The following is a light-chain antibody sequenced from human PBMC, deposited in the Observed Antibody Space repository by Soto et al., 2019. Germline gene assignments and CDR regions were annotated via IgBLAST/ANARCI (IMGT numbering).Light chain of an antibody. J-gene: IGKJ3*01. CDR3: QQRFTWPS. Sequence: PGERATLSCRASQSISSYLAWYQQKPGQAPRLLIYDASNRATGIPARFSGSGSGTDFTLTISSLEPEDFAVYYCQQRFTWPSFGPGTKVDIK. CDR2: DAS. CDR1: QSISSY. V-gene: IGKV3-11*01.